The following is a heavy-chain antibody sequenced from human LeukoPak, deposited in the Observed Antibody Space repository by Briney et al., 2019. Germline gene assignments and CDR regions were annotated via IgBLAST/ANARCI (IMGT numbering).Heavy chain of an antibody. D-gene: IGHD5-18*01. J-gene: IGHJ4*02. CDR3: ARETGGYSYSLDY. CDR1: GYSISSGYY. Sequence: SETLSLTCAVSGYSISSGYYWGWIRQPPGKGLEWIGSIYHSGSTYYNPSLKSRVTISVDTSKNQLSLKLSSVTAADTAVYYCARETGGYSYSLDYWGQGTLVTVSS. CDR2: IYHSGST. V-gene: IGHV4-38-2*02.